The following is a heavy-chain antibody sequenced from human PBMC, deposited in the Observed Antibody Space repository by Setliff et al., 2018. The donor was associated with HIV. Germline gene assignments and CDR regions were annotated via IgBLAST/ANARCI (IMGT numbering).Heavy chain of an antibody. J-gene: IGHJ3*01. V-gene: IGHV5-51*01. Sequence: PGESLKISCKALDYTFTTYWIARVRQMPGEGLEWMGIIYPDDSDIRYNPSFQSQITISADKSIATAYLQLNNLKASDTATYYCARRDGRSMNAFQIWGPGTVVTVSS. D-gene: IGHD2-21*01. CDR3: ARRDGRSMNAFQI. CDR2: IYPDDSDI. CDR1: DYTFTTYW.